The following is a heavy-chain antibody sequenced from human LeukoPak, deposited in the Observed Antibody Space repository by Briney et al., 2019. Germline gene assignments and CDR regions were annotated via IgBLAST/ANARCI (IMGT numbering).Heavy chain of an antibody. CDR1: GYTFSAYY. CDR2: IVVGSGNT. CDR3: ATGSGWYSPDY. V-gene: IGHV1-58*02. D-gene: IGHD6-19*01. Sequence: GASVKVSCKASGYTFSAYYMPWVRQAPGQRLEWIGWIVVGSGNTNYAQNFQERVTITRDMSTNTAYMELSSLRSEDTAVYYCATGSGWYSPDYWGQGTLVTVSS. J-gene: IGHJ4*02.